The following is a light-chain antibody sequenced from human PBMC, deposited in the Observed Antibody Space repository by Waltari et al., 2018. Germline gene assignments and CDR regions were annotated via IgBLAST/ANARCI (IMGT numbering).Light chain of an antibody. J-gene: IGLJ2*01. CDR3: QSYDSSLSGSVV. V-gene: IGLV1-40*01. CDR2: GNS. CDR1: SSNIGAGYD. Sequence: QSVLTQPPSVSGAPGQRVTISCTGSSSNIGAGYDVHWYQQLPGTAPKLLIYGNSNRPSGVPDRFSGSKSGTSASLAITGLQAEDEADYYCQSYDSSLSGSVVFG.